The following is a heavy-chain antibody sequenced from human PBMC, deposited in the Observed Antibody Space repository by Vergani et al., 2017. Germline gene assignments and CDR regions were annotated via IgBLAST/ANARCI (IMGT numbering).Heavy chain of an antibody. CDR2: INHSGST. J-gene: IGHJ6*02. CDR1: GGSFSGYY. D-gene: IGHD2-15*01. Sequence: QVQLQQWCAGLLKPSETLSPTFAVYGGSFSGYYCSWIRQPPGKGLEWIGEINHSGSTNYNLSLKSRVTISVDTSKNQFSLKLSSVTAADTAVYCCARGRTVVVVAATRGMDVWGQGTTVTVSS. V-gene: IGHV4-34*01. CDR3: ARGRTVVVVAATRGMDV.